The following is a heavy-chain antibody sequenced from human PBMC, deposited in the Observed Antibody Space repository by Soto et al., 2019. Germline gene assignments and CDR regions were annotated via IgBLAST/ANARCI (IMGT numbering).Heavy chain of an antibody. D-gene: IGHD2-8*01. J-gene: IGHJ3*01. V-gene: IGHV3-7*03. Sequence: RGSLRLSCATSGYTFRDWWMSWVRQAPGKGLERVANIRADGYEKNYVDSVKDRFTISRDDAKNSLYLEMNSLRDEDTALYFCARGRSLNAWGQGTIVTGSS. CDR2: IRADGYEK. CDR1: GYTFRDWW. CDR3: ARGRSLNA.